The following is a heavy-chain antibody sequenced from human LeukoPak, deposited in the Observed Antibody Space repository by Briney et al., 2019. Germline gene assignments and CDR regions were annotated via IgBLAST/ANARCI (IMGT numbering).Heavy chain of an antibody. V-gene: IGHV4-39*01. CDR3: ASMKAQPYYDSSGYGYYYYMDV. J-gene: IGHJ6*03. Sequence: PSETLSLTCTVSGGSISSSSYYWGWIRQPPGKGLEWIGSIYYSGSTYYNPSLKSRVTISVDTSKNQFSLKLSSVTAADTAVYYCASMKAQPYYDSSGYGYYYYMDVWGKGTTVTVSS. D-gene: IGHD3-22*01. CDR1: GGSISSSSYY. CDR2: IYYSGST.